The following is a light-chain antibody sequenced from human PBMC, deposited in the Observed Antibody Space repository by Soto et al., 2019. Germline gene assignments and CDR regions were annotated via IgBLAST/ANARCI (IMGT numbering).Light chain of an antibody. CDR3: CSYAASPVV. V-gene: IGLV2-11*01. Sequence: QSALTQPRSVSGSPGQSVTISCTGTSSDVGGYDYVSWYQQPPGTAPKLMIYDVTKRPSGVPDRFSGSKSGNTASLTISGLQAEDEGDYYCCSYAASPVVFGGGTKLTVL. CDR2: DVT. CDR1: SSDVGGYDY. J-gene: IGLJ2*01.